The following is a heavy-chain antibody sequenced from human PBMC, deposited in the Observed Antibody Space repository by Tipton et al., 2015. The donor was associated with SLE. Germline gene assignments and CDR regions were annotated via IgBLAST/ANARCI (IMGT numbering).Heavy chain of an antibody. CDR2: IFYTGST. CDR1: GDSVTRTSNY. CDR3: ARISVDTTMAQRVDYGMDV. Sequence: LRLSCTVSGDSVTRTSNYWGWIRQPPGKGLEWIGSIFYTGSTTYNPSLKSRLTMSVDTPKNQFSLKLTSVTAADTAVYYCARISVDTTMAQRVDYGMDVWGQGTTVTVSS. D-gene: IGHD5-18*01. V-gene: IGHV4-61*01. J-gene: IGHJ6*02.